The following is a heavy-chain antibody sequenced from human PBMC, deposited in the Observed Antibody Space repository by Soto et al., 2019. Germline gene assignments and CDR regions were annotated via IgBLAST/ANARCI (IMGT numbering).Heavy chain of an antibody. CDR1: GFTFSSYS. Sequence: EVQLVESGGGLVKPGGSLRLFCAASGFTFSSYSMNWVRQAPGKGLEWVSSISSSSSYIYYADSVKGRFTISRDNAKNSLYLQMNSLRAEDTAVYYCARVGAAGGFDYWGQGTLVTVSS. CDR2: ISSSSSYI. J-gene: IGHJ4*02. D-gene: IGHD6-13*01. V-gene: IGHV3-21*01. CDR3: ARVGAAGGFDY.